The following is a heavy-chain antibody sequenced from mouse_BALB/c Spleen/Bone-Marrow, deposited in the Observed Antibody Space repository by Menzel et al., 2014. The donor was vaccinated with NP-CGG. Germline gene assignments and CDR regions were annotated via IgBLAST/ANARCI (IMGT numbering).Heavy chain of an antibody. CDR1: GYSFXGYT. D-gene: IGHD2-4*01. CDR3: AREGAYDYEIFDY. V-gene: IGHV1-18*01. CDR2: INSYNGGT. J-gene: IGHJ2*01. Sequence: VQLQQSGPELVKPGASMKISCKASGYSFXGYTMNWVKQSHGKNLEWIGLINSYNGGTSYNQKFKGKATLTVDKSSSTAYMELLSLTSEDSAVYYCAREGAYDYEIFDYWGQGTTLTVSS.